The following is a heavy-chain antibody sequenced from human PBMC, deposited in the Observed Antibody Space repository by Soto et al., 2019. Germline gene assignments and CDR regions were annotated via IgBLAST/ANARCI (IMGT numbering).Heavy chain of an antibody. J-gene: IGHJ4*02. CDR3: SCSEIQGPIDY. CDR1: GGSISSGGYS. CDR2: IYHSGST. Sequence: PSETLSLTCAVSGGSISSGGYSWSWIRQPPGKGLECIGYIYHSGSTYYNPSLKSRVTISVDRSKNQFSLKLSSVTAADTAVYYCSCSEIQGPIDYWGQGTLVTVSS. D-gene: IGHD6-25*01. V-gene: IGHV4-30-2*01.